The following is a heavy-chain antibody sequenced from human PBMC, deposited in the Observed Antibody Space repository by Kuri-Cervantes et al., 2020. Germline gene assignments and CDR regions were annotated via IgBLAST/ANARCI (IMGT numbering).Heavy chain of an antibody. D-gene: IGHD3-9*01. CDR1: GFTFSSYG. Sequence: LKISCAASGFTFSSYGVHWVRQAPGKGLEWVSGISWNSGSIGYADSVKGRFTISRDNAKNSLYLQMNSLRAEDTALYHCARERPLLRYFENWGQGTLVTVSS. J-gene: IGHJ4*02. CDR3: ARERPLLRYFEN. CDR2: ISWNSGSI. V-gene: IGHV3-9*01.